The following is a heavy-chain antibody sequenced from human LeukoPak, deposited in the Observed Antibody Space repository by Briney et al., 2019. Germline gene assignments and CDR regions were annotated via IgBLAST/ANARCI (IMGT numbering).Heavy chain of an antibody. CDR3: ARVGRSGWTVDY. CDR2: ISSSSSNI. CDR1: GFTFSSYS. D-gene: IGHD6-19*01. Sequence: GGSLRLSCAASGFTFSSYSMNWVRQAPGKGLEWVSYISSSSSNIYHADSVKGRFTISRDNAKNSLHLQMNSLRAEDTAVYYCARVGRSGWTVDYWGQGTLVTVSS. V-gene: IGHV3-48*04. J-gene: IGHJ4*02.